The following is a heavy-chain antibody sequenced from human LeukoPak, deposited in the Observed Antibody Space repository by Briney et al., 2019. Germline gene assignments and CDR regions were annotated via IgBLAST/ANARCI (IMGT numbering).Heavy chain of an antibody. V-gene: IGHV3-23*01. CDR2: ISGSGDST. CDR1: GFTFSSNS. CDR3: TKWSGFGDD. Sequence: GGSLRLSCAASGFTFSSNSMTWVRQTPGKGLEWVSGISGSGDSTFYADSVKGRFTISRDNSKNTLYLQMSSLRPEDTAVYYCTKWSGFGDDWGQGTLVTVSS. D-gene: IGHD3-10*01. J-gene: IGHJ4*02.